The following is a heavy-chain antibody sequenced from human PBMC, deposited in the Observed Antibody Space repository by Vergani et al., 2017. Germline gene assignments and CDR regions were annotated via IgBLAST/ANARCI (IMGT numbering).Heavy chain of an antibody. CDR2: IYYSGST. Sequence: QLQLQESGPGLVKPSETLSLTCTVSGGSISSSSYYWGWIRQPPGKGLEWIGSIYYSGSTYYNPSLKSRVTISVDTSKNQFSLKLSSVTAADTAVYYCARXEVVVAATNYYYYYMDVWGKGTTVTVSS. D-gene: IGHD2-15*01. CDR1: GGSISSSSYY. J-gene: IGHJ6*03. CDR3: ARXEVVVAATNYYYYYMDV. V-gene: IGHV4-39*07.